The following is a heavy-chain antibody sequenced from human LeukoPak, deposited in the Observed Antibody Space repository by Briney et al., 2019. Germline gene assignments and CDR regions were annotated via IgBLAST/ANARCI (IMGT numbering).Heavy chain of an antibody. Sequence: GASVKVSCKASGYTFTGYYMHWVRQAPGQGREWMGWINPNSGGTNYAQKFQGRVTMTTDTSTSTAYMELRSLRSDDTTVYYCARADYCSGGSCYSGNFDYWGQGTLVTVSS. CDR3: ARADYCSGGSCYSGNFDY. D-gene: IGHD2-15*01. CDR1: GYTFTGYY. J-gene: IGHJ4*02. CDR2: INPNSGGT. V-gene: IGHV1-2*02.